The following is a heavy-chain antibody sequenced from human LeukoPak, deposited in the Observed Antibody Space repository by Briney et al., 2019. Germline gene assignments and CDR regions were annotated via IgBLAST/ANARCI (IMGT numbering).Heavy chain of an antibody. D-gene: IGHD3-9*01. J-gene: IGHJ4*02. V-gene: IGHV3-7*03. Sequence: GGSLRLSSAASGFTYSSYWMSWVRQAPGKGLEWVANIKQDGSEKYYVDSVKGRFTISRDNAKNSLYLQMNSLRAEDTAVYYCARAVRYFDWLYFDYWGQGTLVTVSS. CDR3: ARAVRYFDWLYFDY. CDR1: GFTYSSYW. CDR2: IKQDGSEK.